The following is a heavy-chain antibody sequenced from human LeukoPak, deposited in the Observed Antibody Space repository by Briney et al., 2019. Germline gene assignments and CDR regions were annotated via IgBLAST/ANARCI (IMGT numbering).Heavy chain of an antibody. CDR2: INHSGST. V-gene: IGHV4-34*01. CDR1: GGSFSGYY. J-gene: IGHJ5*02. Sequence: SETLSLTCAVYGGSFSGYYWSWIRQPPGKGLEWIGEINHSGSTNYNPSLKSRVTISVDTSKNQFSLKLSSVTAADTAVYYCAGVFRGSYFNWFDPWGQGTLVTVSS. CDR3: AGVFRGSYFNWFDP. D-gene: IGHD1-26*01.